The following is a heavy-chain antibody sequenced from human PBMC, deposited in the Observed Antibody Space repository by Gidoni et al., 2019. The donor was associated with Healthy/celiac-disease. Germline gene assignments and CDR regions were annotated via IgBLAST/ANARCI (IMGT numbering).Heavy chain of an antibody. CDR1: GYTFTSYY. V-gene: IGHV1-46*01. CDR2: INPSGGST. CDR3: ARDITGGNAFDI. J-gene: IGHJ3*02. D-gene: IGHD3-16*01. Sequence: QVQLVQSGAEVKKPGASVKVYCKASGYTFTSYYMHWVRQAPGQGLEWMGIINPSGGSTSYAQKFQGRVTMTRDTSTSTVYMELSSLRSEDTAVYYCARDITGGNAFDIWGQGTMVTVSS.